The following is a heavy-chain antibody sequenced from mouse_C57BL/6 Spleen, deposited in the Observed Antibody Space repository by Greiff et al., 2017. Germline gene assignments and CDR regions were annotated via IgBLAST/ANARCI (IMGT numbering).Heavy chain of an antibody. J-gene: IGHJ3*01. D-gene: IGHD2-4*01. Sequence: DVKLVESGPGLVKPSQSLSLTCSVTGYSITSGYYWNWIRQFPGNKLEWMGYINYDGSNNYNPSLKNRISITRDTSKNQFFLKLNSVTTEDTATYYCARPGDYDPFAYWGQGTLVTVSA. CDR3: ARPGDYDPFAY. CDR2: INYDGSN. V-gene: IGHV3-6*01. CDR1: GYSITSGYY.